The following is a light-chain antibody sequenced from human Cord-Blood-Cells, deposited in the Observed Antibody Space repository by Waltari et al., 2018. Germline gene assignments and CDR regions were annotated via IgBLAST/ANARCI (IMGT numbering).Light chain of an antibody. V-gene: IGLV1-51*02. J-gene: IGLJ2*01. CDR3: GTWDSSLSAEV. CDR2: ENN. Sequence: QSVLTQPPSVSAAPGQKVNISCSGSSSNIGNNYVSWYQQLPGTAPKLLIHENNKRPSGIPDRFSDSKSGTSATLGITGLQTGDEADYYCGTWDSSLSAEVFGGGTKLTVL. CDR1: SSNIGNNY.